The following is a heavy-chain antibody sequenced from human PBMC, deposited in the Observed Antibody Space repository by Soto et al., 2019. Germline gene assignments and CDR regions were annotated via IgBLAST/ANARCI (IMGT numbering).Heavy chain of an antibody. D-gene: IGHD2-2*01. CDR2: IYYSGST. CDR1: GGSISSGGYY. J-gene: IGHJ3*02. Sequence: SETLSLTCTVSGGSISSGGYYWSWIRQHPGKGLEWIGYIYYSGSTYYNPSLKSRVTISVDTSKNQFSLKLSSVTAADTAVYYCARAGYCSSTSCYAAFAAAFDIWGRGTMVTVSS. V-gene: IGHV4-31*03. CDR3: ARAGYCSSTSCYAAFAAAFDI.